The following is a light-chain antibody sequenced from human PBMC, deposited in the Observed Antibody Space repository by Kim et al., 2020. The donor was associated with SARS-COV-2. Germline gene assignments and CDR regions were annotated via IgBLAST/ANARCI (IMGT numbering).Light chain of an antibody. CDR3: QQYGGSPGT. V-gene: IGKV3-20*01. J-gene: IGKJ1*01. Sequence: SPGERATLSCRTSQNVDSSYIAWYQQKPGQTPKLLFYGASFRASGIPDRFSGTGSGTVFSLTISSLEPDDFAVYYCQQYGGSPGTFGQGTKLEI. CDR2: GAS. CDR1: QNVDSSY.